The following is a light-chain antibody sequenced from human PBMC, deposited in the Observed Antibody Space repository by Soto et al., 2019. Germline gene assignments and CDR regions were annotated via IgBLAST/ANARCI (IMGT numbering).Light chain of an antibody. J-gene: IGKJ2*01. CDR3: QQSYMTPPT. CDR1: QSISTY. Sequence: DIEMTQSPSSLSASVGDRLTITCRAGQSISTYLNWYQQKPGKAPKLLIYAASSLQSGVPSRFSGSGSGTDFTLTISSLQPEDFATYYCQQSYMTPPTFGQGTKVDIK. CDR2: AAS. V-gene: IGKV1-39*01.